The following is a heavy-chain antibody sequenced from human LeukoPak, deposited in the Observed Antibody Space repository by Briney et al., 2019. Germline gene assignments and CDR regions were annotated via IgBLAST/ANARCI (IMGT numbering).Heavy chain of an antibody. CDR1: GGSFSGYC. Sequence: PSETLSLTCAVYGGSFSGYCWSWIRQPPGKGLEWIGDINHSGSTNYNPSLKSRVTISVDTSKNQFSLKLSSVTAADTAVYYCARAYCSSTSCYYGYFDYWGQGTQVTVSS. CDR3: ARAYCSSTSCYYGYFDY. J-gene: IGHJ4*02. D-gene: IGHD2-2*01. V-gene: IGHV4-34*01. CDR2: INHSGST.